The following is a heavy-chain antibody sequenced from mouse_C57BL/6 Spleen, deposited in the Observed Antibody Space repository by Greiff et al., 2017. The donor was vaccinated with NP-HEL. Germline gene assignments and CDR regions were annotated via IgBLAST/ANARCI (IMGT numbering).Heavy chain of an antibody. V-gene: IGHV2-2*01. Sequence: VQRVESGPGLVQPSQSLSITCTVSGFSLTSYGVHWVRQSPGKGLEWLGVIWSGGSTDYNAAFISRLSISKDNSKSQVFFKMNSLQADDTAIYYCASPLTTVVPFAYWGQGTLVTVSA. D-gene: IGHD1-1*01. CDR1: GFSLTSYG. CDR3: ASPLTTVVPFAY. CDR2: IWSGGST. J-gene: IGHJ3*01.